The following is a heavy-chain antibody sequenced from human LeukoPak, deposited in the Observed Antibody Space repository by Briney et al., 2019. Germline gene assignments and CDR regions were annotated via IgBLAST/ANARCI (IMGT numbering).Heavy chain of an antibody. CDR2: ISSSGSTI. D-gene: IGHD6-19*01. CDR3: AKDGYSSGWYYQNDY. J-gene: IGHJ4*02. V-gene: IGHV3-11*01. CDR1: GFTFSDYY. Sequence: GGSLRLSCAASGFTFSDYYMSWIRQAPGKGLEWVSYISSSGSTIYYADSVKGRFTISRDNSKNTLYLQMDSLRAEDTAVYYCAKDGYSSGWYYQNDYWGQGTLVTVSS.